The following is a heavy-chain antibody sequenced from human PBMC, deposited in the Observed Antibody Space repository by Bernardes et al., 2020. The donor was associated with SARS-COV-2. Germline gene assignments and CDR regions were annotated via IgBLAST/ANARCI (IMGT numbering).Heavy chain of an antibody. V-gene: IGHV1-8*01. CDR2: MNPNSGNT. Sequence: ASVKVSCKASGYTFPSYDINWVRQATGQGLEWMGWMNPNSGNTGYAQKFQGRVTMTRNTSISTAYMELSSLRSEDTAVYYCARGPGYDKMGNWFDPWGQGTLVTVSS. D-gene: IGHD5-12*01. CDR3: ARGPGYDKMGNWFDP. J-gene: IGHJ5*02. CDR1: GYTFPSYD.